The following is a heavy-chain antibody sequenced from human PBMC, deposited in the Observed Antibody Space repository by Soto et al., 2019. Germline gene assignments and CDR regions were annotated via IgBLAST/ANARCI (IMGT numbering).Heavy chain of an antibody. CDR1: GASISGFY. Sequence: SETLSLTCTVSGASISGFYWSWIRKSAGKGLEWIGRIYATGTTDYNPSLMSRVMMSVDTSKKQFSLKLRSVTAADTAVYYCVRDGTKTLRDWFDPWGQGISVTV. CDR3: VRDGTKTLRDWFDP. CDR2: IYATGTT. J-gene: IGHJ5*02. V-gene: IGHV4-4*07. D-gene: IGHD1-1*01.